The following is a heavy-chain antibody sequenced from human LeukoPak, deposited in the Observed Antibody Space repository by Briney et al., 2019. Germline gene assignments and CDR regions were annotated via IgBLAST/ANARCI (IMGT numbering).Heavy chain of an antibody. Sequence: SETLSLTCTVSGGSISSYYWSWIRQPPGKGLEWIGYIYYSGSTNYNPSLKSRVTISVGTSKNQFSLKLSSVTAADTAVYYCAREVVPAAIHNWFDPWGQGTLVTVSS. V-gene: IGHV4-59*01. CDR2: IYYSGST. CDR3: AREVVPAAIHNWFDP. CDR1: GGSISSYY. J-gene: IGHJ5*02. D-gene: IGHD2-2*02.